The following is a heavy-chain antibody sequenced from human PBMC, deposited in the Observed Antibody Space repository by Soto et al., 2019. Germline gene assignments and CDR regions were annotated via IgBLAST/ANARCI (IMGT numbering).Heavy chain of an antibody. J-gene: IGHJ6*02. CDR1: GFTFSSYS. CDR2: ISSSSSYI. V-gene: IGHV3-21*01. D-gene: IGHD2-15*01. Sequence: EVQLVESGGGLVKPGGSLRLSCAASGFTFSSYSMNWVRQAPGKGLEWVSSISSSSSYIYYADSVKGRFTISRDNAKNSLYLQRNSLRAEDTAVYYCARDWLPSRVDIVVVVSPSDVWGQGTTVTVSS. CDR3: ARDWLPSRVDIVVVVSPSDV.